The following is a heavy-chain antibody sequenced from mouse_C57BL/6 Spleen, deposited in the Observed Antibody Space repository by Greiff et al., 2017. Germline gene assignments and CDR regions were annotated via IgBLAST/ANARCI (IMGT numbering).Heavy chain of an antibody. CDR1: GFTFSDYG. CDR2: ISSGSRTI. V-gene: IGHV5-17*01. J-gene: IGHJ1*03. D-gene: IGHD1-1*01. Sequence: EVQLQESGGGLVKPGGSLKLSCAASGFTFSDYGMHWVRQAPEKGLEWVAYISSGSRTIYYADTVKGRFTISRDNAKNTLFLQMTSLRSEDTAMYYCARTYLLLRYFDVWGTGTTVTVSS. CDR3: ARTYLLLRYFDV.